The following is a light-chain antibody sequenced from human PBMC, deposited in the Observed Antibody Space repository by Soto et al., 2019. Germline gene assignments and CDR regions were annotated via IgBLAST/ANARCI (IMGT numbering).Light chain of an antibody. V-gene: IGKV1-12*01. CDR3: QQVNSFPFT. Sequence: DIQMTQSPSSVSASVGDRVTITCRASQGISSWLDWYQQKAGKAPKLLIYAASTLESGVPSRFSGSGSGTDFTLTISSLQPEDFATYYCQQVNSFPFTFGQGTRLEIK. J-gene: IGKJ5*01. CDR1: QGISSW. CDR2: AAS.